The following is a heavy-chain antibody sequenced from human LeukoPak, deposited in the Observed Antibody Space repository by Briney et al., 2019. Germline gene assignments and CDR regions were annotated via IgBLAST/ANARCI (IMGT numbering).Heavy chain of an antibody. J-gene: IGHJ4*02. Sequence: GGSLRLSCAASGFTFSSYGIRCVRQAPSKGLEWVAVIWYDGGTKYYADSVKGRFTISRDNSKNTLYLQMNSLRAEDTAVYYCAGGSWELEREDFDYWGQGILVTVSS. D-gene: IGHD1-26*01. CDR2: IWYDGGTK. CDR1: GFTFSSYG. V-gene: IGHV3-33*01. CDR3: AGGSWELEREDFDY.